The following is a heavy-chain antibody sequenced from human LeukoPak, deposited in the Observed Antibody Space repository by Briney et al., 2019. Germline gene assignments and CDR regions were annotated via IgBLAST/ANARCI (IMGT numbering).Heavy chain of an antibody. V-gene: IGHV3-11*04. CDR3: ARGGSRDFWCGFPRGGDDYFDY. J-gene: IGHJ4*02. CDR1: GFTFSDYY. Sequence: GGSLRLSCAASGFTFSDYYMGWIRQAPGKGLEWVSYISSSGSTIYYADSVKGRFTISRDNAKNSLYLQMNSLRAEDTAVYYCARGGSRDFWCGFPRGGDDYFDYWGQGTLVTVSS. D-gene: IGHD3-3*01. CDR2: ISSSGSTI.